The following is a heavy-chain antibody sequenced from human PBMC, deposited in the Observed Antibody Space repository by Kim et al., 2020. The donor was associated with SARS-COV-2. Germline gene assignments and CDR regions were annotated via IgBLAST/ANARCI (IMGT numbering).Heavy chain of an antibody. D-gene: IGHD2-2*01. CDR1: GGSISSYY. V-gene: IGHV4-59*01. J-gene: IGHJ3*02. Sequence: SETLSLTRTVSGGSISSYYWSWIRQPPGKGLEWIGYIYYSGSTNYNPSLKSRVTISVDTSKNQFSLKLSSVTAADTAVYYCARDALGYCSSTSCYHAFDIWGQGTMVTVSS. CDR3: ARDALGYCSSTSCYHAFDI. CDR2: IYYSGST.